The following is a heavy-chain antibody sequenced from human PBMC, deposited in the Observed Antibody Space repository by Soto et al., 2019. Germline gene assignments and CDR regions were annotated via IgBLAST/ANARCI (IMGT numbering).Heavy chain of an antibody. CDR2: INPHGGST. CDR3: ARSSGGNFGIIIEGSNWFDP. J-gene: IGHJ5*02. CDR1: GDTFSSDF. V-gene: IGHV1-46*01. D-gene: IGHD3-3*01. Sequence: ASVKVSCKAPGDTFSSDFLNWVRQAPGQGLEWLGVINPHGGSTKYAQKFQGRVTMTRDTSRSKVYMELRSLRSDDTAIYYCARSSGGNFGIIIEGSNWFDPWGQGTLVTVSS.